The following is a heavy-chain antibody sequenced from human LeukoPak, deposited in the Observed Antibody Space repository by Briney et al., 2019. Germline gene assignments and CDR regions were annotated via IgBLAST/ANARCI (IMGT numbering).Heavy chain of an antibody. D-gene: IGHD6-13*01. V-gene: IGHV3-48*03. CDR3: ARGSGSTWYPSYGLDV. J-gene: IGHJ6*04. CDR2: ISISGTTI. Sequence: PGGSLRLSCAAFGFTVSSYEMSWVRQAPGKELEWVSHISISGTTIYYADSVKGRFTISSDNAKNSLFLQMNSLRAEDTAVYYCARGSGSTWYPSYGLDVWGKGTTVTVSS. CDR1: GFTVSSYE.